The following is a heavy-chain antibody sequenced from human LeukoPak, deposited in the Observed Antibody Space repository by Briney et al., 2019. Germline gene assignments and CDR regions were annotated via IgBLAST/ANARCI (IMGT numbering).Heavy chain of an antibody. J-gene: IGHJ5*02. V-gene: IGHV4-39*01. CDR2: IYYSGST. CDR3: AGLWFGELLYNWFDP. D-gene: IGHD3-10*01. Sequence: SETLPPTCTVSGGSISSSSYYWGWIRQPPGKGLEWIGSIYYSGSTYYNPSLKSRVTISVDTSKNQFSLKLSSVTAADTAVYYCAGLWFGELLYNWFDPWGQGTRVTFSS. CDR1: GGSISSSSYY.